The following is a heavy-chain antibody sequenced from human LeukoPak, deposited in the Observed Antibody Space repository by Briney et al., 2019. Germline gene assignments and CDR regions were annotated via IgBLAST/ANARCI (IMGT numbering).Heavy chain of an antibody. CDR1: GGSISSGSYY. J-gene: IGHJ3*02. Sequence: PSETLSLTFTVSGGSISSGSYYWGWLRQPAGKGLEWIVRIYTSGSTNYNPSHKSRVTIPVDTSKNQFSLKLSAVTAADTAVYYCARDAGFRRDIAGDIWGRGPMDTVS. CDR2: IYTSGST. D-gene: IGHD2-21*01. CDR3: ARDAGFRRDIAGDI. V-gene: IGHV4-61*02.